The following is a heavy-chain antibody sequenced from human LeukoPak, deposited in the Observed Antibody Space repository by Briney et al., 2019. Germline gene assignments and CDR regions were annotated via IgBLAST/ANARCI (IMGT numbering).Heavy chain of an antibody. CDR2: IYHSGST. D-gene: IGHD6-6*01. CDR1: GGSISTYY. CDR3: ARGGAARLHFQN. V-gene: IGHV4-59*01. Sequence: SETLSLTCTVSGGSISTYYWNWIRQPPGKGLEWIGYIYHSGSTNYNASLQSRVTISVDTSKNQFSLNLNSVTAADTAVYYCARGGAARLHFQNWGQGTLVTVSS. J-gene: IGHJ1*01.